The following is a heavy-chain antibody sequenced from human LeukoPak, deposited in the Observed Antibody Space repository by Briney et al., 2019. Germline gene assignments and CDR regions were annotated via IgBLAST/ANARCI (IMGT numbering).Heavy chain of an antibody. CDR2: ISGSGGST. CDR1: GFTFSSYD. V-gene: IGHV3-23*01. J-gene: IGHJ4*02. D-gene: IGHD2-2*01. CDR3: AKDRKEAAIGLYYFDY. Sequence: PGGSLRLSCAASGFTFSSYDMIWVRQAPGKGLEWVSAISGSGGSTYYADSVKGRVTISRDNSKNTLYLQMNSLRAEDTAVYYCAKDRKEAAIGLYYFDYWGQGTLVTVSS.